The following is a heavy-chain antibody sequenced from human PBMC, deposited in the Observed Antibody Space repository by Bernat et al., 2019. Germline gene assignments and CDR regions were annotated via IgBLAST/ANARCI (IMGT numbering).Heavy chain of an antibody. J-gene: IGHJ2*01. Sequence: QVQLQQWGAGLLKPSETLSLTCAVYSGPFSGYYWSWVRQPPGKGLEWIGEINHGGSTTYIPSLKSRVTISVDTSKNQFSLKLTSVTAADTAVYYCARGYGDYASQYFDLWGRGTLVTVSS. CDR2: INHGGST. CDR3: ARGYGDYASQYFDL. CDR1: SGPFSGYY. D-gene: IGHD4-17*01. V-gene: IGHV4-34*01.